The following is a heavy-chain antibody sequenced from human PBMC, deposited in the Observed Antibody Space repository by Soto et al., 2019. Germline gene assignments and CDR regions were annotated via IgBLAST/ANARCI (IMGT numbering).Heavy chain of an antibody. CDR3: AHSGVCRLRNCFFRPNWFYP. CDR2: IYWGDDK. D-gene: IGHD2-15*01. V-gene: IGHV2-5*02. Sequence: QITLKESGPALVKPTQTLTLTCTFSGFSLSASGVGVGWIRQPPGKALEWLALIYWGDDKRYSPSLETRLTITQDPSKTLVVLTMPSMDPMDTATYHSAHSGVCRLRNCFFRPNWFYPWAQGIPVTAPS. J-gene: IGHJ5*02. CDR1: GFSLSASGVG.